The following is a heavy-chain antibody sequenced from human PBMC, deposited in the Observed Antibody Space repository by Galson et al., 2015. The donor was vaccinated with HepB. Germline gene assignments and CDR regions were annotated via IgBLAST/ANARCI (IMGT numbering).Heavy chain of an antibody. V-gene: IGHV1-8*02. J-gene: IGHJ6*03. CDR2: MNPNSGNT. CDR3: ARAAGKVPYYYYYMDV. D-gene: IGHD3-10*01. Sequence: SVKVSCKASGGTFSSYAISWVRQAPGQGLEWMGWMNPNSGNTGYAQKFQGRVTMTRNTSISTAYMELSSLRSEDTAVYYCARAAGKVPYYYYYMDVWGKGTTVTVSS. CDR1: GGTFSSYA.